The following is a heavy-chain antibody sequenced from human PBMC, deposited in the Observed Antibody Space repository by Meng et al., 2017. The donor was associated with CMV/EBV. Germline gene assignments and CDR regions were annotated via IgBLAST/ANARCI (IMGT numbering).Heavy chain of an antibody. CDR2: IYTSGST. D-gene: IGHD6-13*01. CDR1: GGSFSGYY. V-gene: IGHV4-59*10. Sequence: QGQHRHWGAGLLKPSEPRPLTCAVYGGSFSGYYWSWIRQPAGKGLEWIGRIYTSGSTNYNPSLKSRVTMSVDTSKNQFSLKLSSVTAADTAVYYCAREMPIAAAGCFDYWGQGTLVTVSS. J-gene: IGHJ4*02. CDR3: AREMPIAAAGCFDY.